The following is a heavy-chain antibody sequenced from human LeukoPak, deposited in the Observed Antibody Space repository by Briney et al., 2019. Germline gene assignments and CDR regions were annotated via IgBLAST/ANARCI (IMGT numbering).Heavy chain of an antibody. CDR3: ARDPTTVTTIFDS. V-gene: IGHV4-4*07. CDR1: GVSISAYY. CDR2: MYSGESINASENT. J-gene: IGHJ5*01. D-gene: IGHD4-17*01. Sequence: SETLSLTCSVSGVSISAYYWRWIRQPAGKGLEWMGRMYSGESINASENTNYNPSLKSRVDMSGDTSKNQVSLKLRSVTAADTAVYYCARDPTTVTTIFDSWGQGTLVTVSS.